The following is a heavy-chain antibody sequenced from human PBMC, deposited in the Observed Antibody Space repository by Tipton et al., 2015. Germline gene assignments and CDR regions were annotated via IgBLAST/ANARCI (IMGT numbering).Heavy chain of an antibody. CDR2: INQDGSEK. CDR1: GFTFSTYG. CDR3: ARGSSSSFDY. V-gene: IGHV3-7*01. J-gene: IGHJ4*02. Sequence: SLRLSCAASGFTFSTYGIHWVRQAPGKGLEWVASINQDGSEKYYVDSVKGRFTISRDNAKNLLYLQMNSLRAEDTAVYYCARGSSSSFDYWGQGTLVTVSS. D-gene: IGHD6-6*01.